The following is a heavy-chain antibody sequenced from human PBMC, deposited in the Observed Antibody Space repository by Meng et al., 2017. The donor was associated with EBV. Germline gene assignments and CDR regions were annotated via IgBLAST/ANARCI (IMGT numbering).Heavy chain of an antibody. CDR2: ITPGFGKA. J-gene: IGHJ4*02. CDR1: GSNCNNVG. D-gene: IGHD7-27*01. Sequence: VQSGVGVEKPGTSVNVVCKGSGSNCNNVGISWCRQAPGQGLGWMVDITPGFGKANYAESFQVRVTIYADTSTRTAYMDLSSLRSDDTAVYYCVRDLWLLIGECVWGQGTLVTVSS. V-gene: IGHV1-69*06. CDR3: VRDLWLLIGECV.